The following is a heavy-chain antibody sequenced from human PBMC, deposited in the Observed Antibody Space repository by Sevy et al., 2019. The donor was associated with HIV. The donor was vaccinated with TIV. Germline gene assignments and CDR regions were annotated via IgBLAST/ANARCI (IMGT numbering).Heavy chain of an antibody. CDR3: ARDGDSTGGFDY. J-gene: IGHJ4*02. CDR2: IYYSGST. Sequence: SETLSLTCTVSGGSISSYYWSWIRQPPGKGLEWIGYIYYSGSTNYNPSLKSRVTISVDTSKNQFSLQLSSVTAADTAVYYCARDGDSTGGFDYWGQGTLVTVSS. CDR1: GGSISSYY. D-gene: IGHD5-12*01. V-gene: IGHV4-59*01.